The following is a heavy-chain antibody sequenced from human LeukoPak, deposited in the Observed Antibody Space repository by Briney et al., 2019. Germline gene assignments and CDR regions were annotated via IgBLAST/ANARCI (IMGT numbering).Heavy chain of an antibody. Sequence: GGSLRLSCAASGFTFSTYNMNWVRQAPGKGLEWVANIKQDGSEKYYVDSVKGRFTISRDNAKNSLYLQMNSLRAEDTAVYYCAREGFRWFDPWGQGTLVTVSS. D-gene: IGHD2-15*01. CDR3: AREGFRWFDP. CDR2: IKQDGSEK. V-gene: IGHV3-7*01. CDR1: GFTFSTYN. J-gene: IGHJ5*02.